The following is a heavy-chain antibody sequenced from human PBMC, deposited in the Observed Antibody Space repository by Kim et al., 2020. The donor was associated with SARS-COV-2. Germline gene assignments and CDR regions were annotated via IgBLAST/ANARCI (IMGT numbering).Heavy chain of an antibody. J-gene: IGHJ4*02. Sequence: SETLSLTCAVYGGSFSGYYWSWIRQPPGKGLEWIGEINHSGSTNYNPSLKSRVTISVDTSKNQFSLKLSSVTAADTAVYYCAREPSVGYSYGYGLYYWGQGTLVTVSS. CDR3: AREPSVGYSYGYGLYY. CDR2: INHSGST. D-gene: IGHD5-18*01. V-gene: IGHV4-34*01. CDR1: GGSFSGYY.